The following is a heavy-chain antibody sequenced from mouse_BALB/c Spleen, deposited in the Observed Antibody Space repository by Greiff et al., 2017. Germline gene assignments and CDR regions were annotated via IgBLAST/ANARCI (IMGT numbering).Heavy chain of an antibody. CDR3: ARESYYYAMDY. V-gene: IGHV3-5*02. J-gene: IGHJ4*01. CDR1: GISITTGNYR. CDR2: IYYSGTI. Sequence: QSGPGLVKPSQTVSLTCTVTGISITTGNYRWSWIRQFPGNKLEWIGYIYYSGTITYNPSLTSRTTITRDTSKNQFFLEMNSLTAEDTATYYCARESYYYAMDYWGQGTSVTVSS.